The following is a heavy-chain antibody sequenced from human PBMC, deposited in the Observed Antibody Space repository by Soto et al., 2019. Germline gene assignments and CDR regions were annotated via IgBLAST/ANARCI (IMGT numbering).Heavy chain of an antibody. V-gene: IGHV3-30*03. CDR2: MANDGSYQ. CDR3: ARSIGGSSYYPPDY. J-gene: IGHJ4*02. CDR1: GFIFSTYG. D-gene: IGHD2-15*01. Sequence: QVQLVESGGGVVQPGGSLRLSCATSGFIFSTYGMQWVRQSPGEGLEWVAVMANDGSYQYYADSVKGRFTISRDNSKNTLYPQIDSLRREDTAVYYCARSIGGSSYYPPDYWGQGTLVTVSS.